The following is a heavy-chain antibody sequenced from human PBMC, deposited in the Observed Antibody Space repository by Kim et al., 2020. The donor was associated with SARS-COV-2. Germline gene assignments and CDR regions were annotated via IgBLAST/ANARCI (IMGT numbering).Heavy chain of an antibody. Sequence: ADSVQGRFTLSRDNSKNALNLEMNSLRAEDTAIYYCAKVTTITAPFYDYWGQGTLVTVSS. D-gene: IGHD4-4*01. V-gene: IGHV3-23*01. CDR3: AKVTTITAPFYDY. J-gene: IGHJ4*02.